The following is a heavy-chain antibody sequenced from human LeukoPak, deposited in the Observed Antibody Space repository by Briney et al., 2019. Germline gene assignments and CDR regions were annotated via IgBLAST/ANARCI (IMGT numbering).Heavy chain of an antibody. Sequence: GGSLRLSCAASGFTFNSFPMHWVRQAPGKGLEWVGLISFDGSDKSYADSVEGRFTISRDNSKNTLYLQMSSLSDEDTAVYYCARVLGFGSPPAYWGQGTLVSVSS. D-gene: IGHD3-10*01. V-gene: IGHV3-30*04. CDR3: ARVLGFGSPPAY. CDR2: ISFDGSDK. J-gene: IGHJ4*02. CDR1: GFTFNSFP.